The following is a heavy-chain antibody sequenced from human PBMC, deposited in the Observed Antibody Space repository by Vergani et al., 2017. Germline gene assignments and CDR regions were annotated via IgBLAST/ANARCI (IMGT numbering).Heavy chain of an antibody. CDR1: GFTLNTYG. J-gene: IGHJ4*02. CDR3: VKGKGTFEN. D-gene: IGHD1-7*01. V-gene: IGHV3-30*02. Sequence: QVQILQSGGGVVQPGGSLRLSCTLSGFTLNTYGIHWVRQAPGKGLEWVAFIRYDGSRRDYGESVKGRFTISRDNSKNMVYIQMNSLRPEDTAVYYCVKGKGTFENWGQGTLVTVSS. CDR2: IRYDGSRR.